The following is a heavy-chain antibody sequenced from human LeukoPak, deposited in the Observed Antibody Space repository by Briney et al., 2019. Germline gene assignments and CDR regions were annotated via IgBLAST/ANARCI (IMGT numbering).Heavy chain of an antibody. D-gene: IGHD6-19*01. Sequence: GGSLRLSCAASGLTVSSNYLSWVRQAPGKGLEWVSVLYTIGNTYYADSVKGRFTISRDNSKNTLYLQMNSLRAEDTAVYYCAKIPPRKGIAVAGNFDYWGQGTLVTVSS. CDR2: LYTIGNT. V-gene: IGHV3-53*01. CDR3: AKIPPRKGIAVAGNFDY. CDR1: GLTVSSNY. J-gene: IGHJ4*02.